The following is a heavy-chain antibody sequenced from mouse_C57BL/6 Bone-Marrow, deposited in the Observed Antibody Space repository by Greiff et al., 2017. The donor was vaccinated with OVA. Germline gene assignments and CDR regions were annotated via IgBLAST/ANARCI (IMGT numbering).Heavy chain of an antibody. CDR1: GYAFSSYW. Sequence: VQLVESGAELVKPGASVKISCKASGYAFSSYWMNWVKQRPGKGLEWIGQIFPGDDDTNYNGKFTGKATLTADRSSSTAYIQLSSLTSEDSAVYFCAGGAYWGQGTMVTVSA. CDR2: IFPGDDDT. J-gene: IGHJ3*01. V-gene: IGHV1-80*01. CDR3: AGGAY.